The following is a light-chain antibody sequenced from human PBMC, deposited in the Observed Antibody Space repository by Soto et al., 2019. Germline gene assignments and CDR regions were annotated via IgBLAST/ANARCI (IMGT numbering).Light chain of an antibody. CDR1: QSVSSY. CDR3: QQRSNWPPI. CDR2: DAS. Sequence: EIVLTQSPATLSFSPGDRATLSCRASQSVSSYLAWYQQKPGQAPRLLIYDASNRAPGIPARFSGSVSGTDFTLTISSLETEDFAVYYCQQRSNWPPIFGQGTKLQIK. V-gene: IGKV3-11*01. J-gene: IGKJ2*01.